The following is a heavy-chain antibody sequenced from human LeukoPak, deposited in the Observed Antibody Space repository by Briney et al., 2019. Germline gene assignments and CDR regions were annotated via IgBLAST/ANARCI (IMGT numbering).Heavy chain of an antibody. CDR2: ISAYNGNT. Sequence: ASVKVSCKASGYTFTSYGISWVRRAPGQGLEWMGWISAYNGNTNYAQKLQGRVTTTTDTSTSTAYMELRSLRSDDTAVYYCARDDAFGGVIVLGPSAFDIWGQGTMVTVSS. D-gene: IGHD3-16*02. CDR1: GYTFTSYG. J-gene: IGHJ3*02. CDR3: ARDDAFGGVIVLGPSAFDI. V-gene: IGHV1-18*01.